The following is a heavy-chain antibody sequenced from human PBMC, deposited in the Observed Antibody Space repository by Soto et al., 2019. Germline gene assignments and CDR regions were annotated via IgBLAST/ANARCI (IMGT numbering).Heavy chain of an antibody. CDR2: ISSSSSYI. J-gene: IGHJ6*02. V-gene: IGHV3-21*01. Sequence: PGGSLRLSCAASGFTFSSYSMNWVRQAPGKGLEWVSSISSSSSYIYYADSVKGRFTISRDNAKNSLYLQMNSLRAEDTAVYYCARDHGLMYDFWSGPRHGMDVWGQGTTVTVSS. CDR1: GFTFSSYS. CDR3: ARDHGLMYDFWSGPRHGMDV. D-gene: IGHD3-3*01.